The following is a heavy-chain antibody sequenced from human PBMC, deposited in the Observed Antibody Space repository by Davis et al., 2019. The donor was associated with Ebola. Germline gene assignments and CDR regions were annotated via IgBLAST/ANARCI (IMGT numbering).Heavy chain of an antibody. D-gene: IGHD1-1*01. V-gene: IGHV3-7*01. CDR1: GFTFSSYW. J-gene: IGHJ3*02. CDR2: IKQDGSET. Sequence: PGGSLRLSCATSGFTFSSYWMTWVRQAPGRGLEWVANIKQDGSETYYGDSVKGRFTISRDNAKNSLYLQMNSLRAEDTAVYYCARSWTGTTRAFDIWGQGTMVTVSS. CDR3: ARSWTGTTRAFDI.